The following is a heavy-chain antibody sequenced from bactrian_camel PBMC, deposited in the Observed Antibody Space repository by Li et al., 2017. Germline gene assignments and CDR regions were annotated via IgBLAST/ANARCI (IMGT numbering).Heavy chain of an antibody. Sequence: HVQLVESGGGSVQAGGSLRLSCIASGYTSSNFCMAWFRQAPGKEREQIASVDFDGETKYANSVKGRFAISQDPAKNTLWLQMNSLKPEDSATYYCAAGCKTHRGKWYECDYNYGGQGTQVTV. D-gene: IGHD6*01. CDR3: AAGCKTHRGKWYECDYNY. J-gene: IGHJ4*01. V-gene: IGHV3S53*01. CDR1: GYTSSNFC. CDR2: VDFDGET.